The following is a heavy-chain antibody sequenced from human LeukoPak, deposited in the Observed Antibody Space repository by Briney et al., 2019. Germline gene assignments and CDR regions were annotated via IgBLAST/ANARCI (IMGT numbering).Heavy chain of an antibody. V-gene: IGHV3-53*01. CDR1: GFNVSSNY. CDR2: LYSGGSA. D-gene: IGHD3-16*02. J-gene: IGHJ6*03. Sequence: PGGSLRLSCAASGFNVSSNYMSWVRQAPGKGLEWVSLLYSGGSAFHADSVKGRFTTSRDNSKNTLYLQMNSLRAEDTAVYYCARGLFDYVWGSYRLPLLGYYMDVWGKGTTVTVSS. CDR3: ARGLFDYVWGSYRLPLLGYYMDV.